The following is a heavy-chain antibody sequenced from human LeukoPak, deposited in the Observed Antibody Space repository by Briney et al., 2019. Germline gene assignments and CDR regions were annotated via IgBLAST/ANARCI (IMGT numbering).Heavy chain of an antibody. CDR2: INHSGST. J-gene: IGHJ4*02. V-gene: IGHV4-34*01. CDR3: ATRDLSSGYTNFDY. Sequence: SETLSLTCAVYGGSFSGYYWSWIRQPPGKGLEWIGEINHSGSTNYNPSLKSRVTISVDTSKNQFSLKLRSVTAADTAVYYCATRDLSSGYTNFDYWGQGTLVTVSS. D-gene: IGHD3-22*01. CDR1: GGSFSGYY.